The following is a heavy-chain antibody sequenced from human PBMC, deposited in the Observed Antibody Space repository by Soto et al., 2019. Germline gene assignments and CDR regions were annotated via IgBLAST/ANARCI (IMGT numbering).Heavy chain of an antibody. Sequence: QVQMVESGGGVVQPGRSLRLSCAASGFTFSSYGFHWVRQAPGKGLEWVAVISYDGRNENYSDSVKGRFTVSRDNSKNTLCLQMNGLRGEDSAVYYGARPSGATLYFYGMDVWCQGTTVTVSS. J-gene: IGHJ6*02. CDR3: ARPSGATLYFYGMDV. CDR2: ISYDGRNE. CDR1: GFTFSSYG. D-gene: IGHD1-26*01. V-gene: IGHV3-30*03.